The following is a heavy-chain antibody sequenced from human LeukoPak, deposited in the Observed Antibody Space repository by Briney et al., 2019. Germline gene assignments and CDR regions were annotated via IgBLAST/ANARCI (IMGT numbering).Heavy chain of an antibody. J-gene: IGHJ4*02. CDR3: AREGGGYCRSTSCYDGSFDY. D-gene: IGHD2-2*03. V-gene: IGHV4-34*01. CDR2: INHSGST. CDR1: GGSFSGYY. Sequence: SETLSLTCAVYGGSFSGYYWSWIRQPPGKGLEWIGEINHSGSTNYNPSLKSRVTISVDTSKNQFSLKLSSVTAADTAVYYCAREGGGYCRSTSCYDGSFDYWGQGTLVSVPS.